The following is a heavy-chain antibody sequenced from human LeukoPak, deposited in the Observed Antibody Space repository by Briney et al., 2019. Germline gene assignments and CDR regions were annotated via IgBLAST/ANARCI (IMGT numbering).Heavy chain of an antibody. D-gene: IGHD6-19*01. CDR1: GGSISSSSYS. CDR3: ARDTSGGQWLAPAGGAFDI. J-gene: IGHJ3*02. V-gene: IGHV4-39*07. CDR2: IYYSGST. Sequence: SETPSLTCTVSGGSISSSSYSWGWIRQPPGKGLGWVGRIYYSGSTYYNPSLKSRVTISVDMSKNQFSLKLSSVTAADTAVYYCARDTSGGQWLAPAGGAFDIWGQGTMVTVSS.